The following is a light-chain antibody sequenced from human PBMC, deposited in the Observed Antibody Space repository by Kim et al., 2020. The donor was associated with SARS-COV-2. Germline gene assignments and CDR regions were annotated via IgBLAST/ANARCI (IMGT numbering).Light chain of an antibody. V-gene: IGKV3-15*01. CDR1: QSVSSN. Sequence: EIVMTQSPGTLSVSPGERATLSCRASQSVSSNLAWYQKKPGQAPRLLIYGASTRAAGIPARFGGSGSGTDFTLTISSLQSEDFAVYYCQQYNNWPSNTFGQGTKLEI. J-gene: IGKJ2*01. CDR2: GAS. CDR3: QQYNNWPSNT.